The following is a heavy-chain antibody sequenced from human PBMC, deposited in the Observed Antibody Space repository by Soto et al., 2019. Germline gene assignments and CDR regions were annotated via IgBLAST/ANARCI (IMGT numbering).Heavy chain of an antibody. D-gene: IGHD3-22*01. CDR2: INPSGGST. V-gene: IGHV1-46*01. J-gene: IGHJ4*02. CDR1: GYTFTSYY. Sequence: ASVKVSCKSSGYTFTSYYMHWVRQAPGQGLEWMGIINPSGGSTSYAQKFQGRVTMTRDTSTSTVYMELRSLRSEDAAVYYCARGSMIVVAHLPFDYWGQGTLVTVSS. CDR3: ARGSMIVVAHLPFDY.